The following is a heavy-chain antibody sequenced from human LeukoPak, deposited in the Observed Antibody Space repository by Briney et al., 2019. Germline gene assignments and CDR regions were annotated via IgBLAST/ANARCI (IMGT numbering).Heavy chain of an antibody. V-gene: IGHV3-66*01. CDR2: IYSAGST. Sequence: PGVSLRLSCAASGFTVSSNSMTWVRQAPGKGLQWVSVIYSAGSTYYADSVKGRFTISRDNSKNTLFLQMNSLRAEDAAVYYCARTMVRGLAYGMDVWGQGTTVTVSS. D-gene: IGHD3-10*01. CDR3: ARTMVRGLAYGMDV. J-gene: IGHJ6*02. CDR1: GFTVSSNS.